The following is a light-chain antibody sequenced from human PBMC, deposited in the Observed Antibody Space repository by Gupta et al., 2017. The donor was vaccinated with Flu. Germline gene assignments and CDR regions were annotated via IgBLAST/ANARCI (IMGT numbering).Light chain of an antibody. J-gene: IGKJ4*01. CDR3: QQCNNWPLT. V-gene: IGKV3-15*01. Sequence: EVVMTQSPALLSVSLGERVTLSCRASQSIRDNLAWYQQKVGQAPRLLIYGASARATGIPARFSGSGSGTEFTLTISSLQSEDVAVYSCQQCNNWPLTFGGGTKVEI. CDR1: QSIRDN. CDR2: GAS.